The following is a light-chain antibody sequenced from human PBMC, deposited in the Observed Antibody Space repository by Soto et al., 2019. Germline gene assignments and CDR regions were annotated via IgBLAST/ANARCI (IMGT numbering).Light chain of an antibody. CDR1: QSISSY. V-gene: IGKV1-39*01. J-gene: IGKJ5*01. Sequence: IQMTQSPSSLSASVGDRVTLPCPASQSISSYLNWYQQKPGKAPKLLIYAASSLQSGVPSRFSGSGSGTDFTLTISSLQPEDFATYYCQQSYSTPFTFGQGTRLEIK. CDR2: AAS. CDR3: QQSYSTPFT.